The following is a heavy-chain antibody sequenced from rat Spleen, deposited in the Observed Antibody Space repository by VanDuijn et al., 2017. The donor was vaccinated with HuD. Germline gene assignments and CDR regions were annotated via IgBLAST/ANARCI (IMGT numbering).Heavy chain of an antibody. CDR2: ISYDDTST. J-gene: IGHJ2*01. CDR1: GFTFSNYG. Sequence: EVQLVESGGGLVQPGRSLKLSCAASGFTFSNYGMHWIRQAPTKGLEWVASISYDDTSTHYRDSVKGRFTISRDIAKSSLFLQMDSLRSEDTATYYCARHEPPFDYWGQGVMVTVSS. V-gene: IGHV5-19*01. D-gene: IGHD3-1*01. CDR3: ARHEPPFDY.